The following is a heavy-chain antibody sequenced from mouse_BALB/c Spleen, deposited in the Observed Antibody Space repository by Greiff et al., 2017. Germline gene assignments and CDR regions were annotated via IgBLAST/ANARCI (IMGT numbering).Heavy chain of an antibody. V-gene: IGHV1-15*01. D-gene: IGHD1-1*01. J-gene: IGHJ2*01. CDR2: IDPETGGT. CDR1: GYTFTDYE. Sequence: QVQLQQSGAELVRPGASVTLSCKASGYTFTDYEMHWVKQTPVHGLEWIGAIDPETGGTAYNQKFKGKATLTADKSSSTAYMELRSLTSEDSAVYYCTRKGGSRLYFDYWGQGTTLTVSS. CDR3: TRKGGSRLYFDY.